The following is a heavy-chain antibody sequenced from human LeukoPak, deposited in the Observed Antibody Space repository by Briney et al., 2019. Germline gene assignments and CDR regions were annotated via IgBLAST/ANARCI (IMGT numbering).Heavy chain of an antibody. CDR2: INPNSGGT. V-gene: IGHV1-2*02. CDR1: GYTFTGYY. D-gene: IGHD3-10*01. Sequence: ASVKVSCKASGYTFTGYYMHWVRQAPGQGLEWMGWINPNSGGTNYAQKFRGRVTMTRDTSISTAYMELSRLRSDDTAVYYCARDKVLLWFGELPHWGQGTLVTVSS. J-gene: IGHJ4*02. CDR3: ARDKVLLWFGELPH.